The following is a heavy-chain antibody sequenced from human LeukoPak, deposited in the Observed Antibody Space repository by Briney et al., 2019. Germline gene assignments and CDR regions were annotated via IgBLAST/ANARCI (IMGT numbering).Heavy chain of an antibody. Sequence: PSETLSLTCTVSGGSISSGSYYWSWIRQPAGKGLEWIGRIYTSGSTNYNPSLKSRVTISVDTSKNQFSLKLGSVTAADTAVYYCARTGERLTRNAFDIWGQGTMVTVSS. V-gene: IGHV4-61*02. D-gene: IGHD3-3*01. J-gene: IGHJ3*02. CDR3: ARTGERLTRNAFDI. CDR1: GGSISSGSYY. CDR2: IYTSGST.